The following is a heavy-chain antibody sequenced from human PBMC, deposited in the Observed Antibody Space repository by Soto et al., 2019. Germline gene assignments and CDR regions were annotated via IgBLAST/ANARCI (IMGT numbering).Heavy chain of an antibody. CDR1: GFTFDDYG. CDR2: INRNGGGT. D-gene: IGHD1-26*01. J-gene: IGHJ5*02. V-gene: IGHV3-20*04. CDR3: ARTIGSRNWFDP. Sequence: PGGSLRLSCAASGFTFDDYGMSWVRQAPGKGLEWVSGINRNGGGTGYADSVKGRFTISRDNAKNSLYLQMNSLRAEDTALYYCARTIGSRNWFDPWGQGTLVTVSS.